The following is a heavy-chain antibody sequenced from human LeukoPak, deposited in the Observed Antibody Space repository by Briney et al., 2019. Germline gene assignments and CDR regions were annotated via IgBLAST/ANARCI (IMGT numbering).Heavy chain of an antibody. CDR3: ARARSPTVLDF. Sequence: SETLSLTCTVSGGSMSTYYWTWIRQPPGKGLEYIGYIYSSGNTNYNPSLESRVTISGDTSKNQFSLKLTSVSAADTAVYYCARARSPTVLDFWGQETLVSVSS. CDR1: GGSMSTYY. J-gene: IGHJ4*02. V-gene: IGHV4-59*01. D-gene: IGHD4-17*01. CDR2: IYSSGNT.